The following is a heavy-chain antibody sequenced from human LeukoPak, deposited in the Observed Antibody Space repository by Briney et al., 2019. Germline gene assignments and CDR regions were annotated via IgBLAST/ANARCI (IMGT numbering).Heavy chain of an antibody. V-gene: IGHV5-10-1*01. CDR1: GYSFTPHL. Sequence: GESLKISCKGFGYSFTPHLITLGRQIPGKSPEWMGRIDPSDSYTNYSPSFQGHVTISADKPISTAYLQWSSLKASDTAMYYCARRAVGATGYFDYWGQGTLVTVSS. D-gene: IGHD1-26*01. CDR3: ARRAVGATGYFDY. J-gene: IGHJ4*02. CDR2: IDPSDSYT.